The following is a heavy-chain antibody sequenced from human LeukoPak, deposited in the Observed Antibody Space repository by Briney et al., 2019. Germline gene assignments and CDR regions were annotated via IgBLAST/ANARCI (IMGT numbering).Heavy chain of an antibody. V-gene: IGHV4-4*07. CDR1: GGSISSYY. J-gene: IGHJ5*02. CDR3: ARDPRGIVGANHNWFDP. CDR2: TYASGST. Sequence: PSETLSLTCTVSGGSISSYYWSWIRQPAGKGLEWIGRTYASGSTNCNPSLKSRVTMSVDTSKSQFSLKLISVTAADTAVYYCARDPRGIVGANHNWFDPWGQGTLVTVSS. D-gene: IGHD1-26*01.